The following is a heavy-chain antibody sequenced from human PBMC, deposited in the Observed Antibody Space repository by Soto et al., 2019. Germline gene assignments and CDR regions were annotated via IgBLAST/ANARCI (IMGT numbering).Heavy chain of an antibody. Sequence: PSETLSLTCTVSGGSISSYYWSWIRQPPGKGLEWIGYIYYSGSTNYNPSLKSRVTLSVDTSKNQFSLKLSSVTAADTAVYYCARGYYYDSSGFDYWGQGTLVTVSS. J-gene: IGHJ4*02. CDR1: GGSISSYY. CDR3: ARGYYYDSSGFDY. CDR2: IYYSGST. D-gene: IGHD3-22*01. V-gene: IGHV4-59*01.